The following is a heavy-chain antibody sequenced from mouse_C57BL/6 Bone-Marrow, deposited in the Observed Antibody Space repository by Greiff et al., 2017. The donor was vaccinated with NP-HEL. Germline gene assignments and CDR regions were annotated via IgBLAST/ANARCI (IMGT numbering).Heavy chain of an antibody. V-gene: IGHV1-55*01. CDR3: AREEIYYYGSSYDY. D-gene: IGHD1-1*01. Sequence: QVQLQQPGAELVKPGASVKMSCKASGYTFTSYWITWVKQRPGQGLEWIGDIYPGSGSTNYNEKFKSKATLPVDTSSSTAYMQLSSLTSEDSAVYYCAREEIYYYGSSYDYWGQGTTLTVSS. CDR1: GYTFTSYW. CDR2: IYPGSGST. J-gene: IGHJ2*01.